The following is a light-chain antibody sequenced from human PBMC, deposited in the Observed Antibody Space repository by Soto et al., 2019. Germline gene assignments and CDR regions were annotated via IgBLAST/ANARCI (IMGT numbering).Light chain of an antibody. CDR3: QQYNSYCT. Sequence: DIQMTQSPSTLSASVGDRVTITCRASQSISSWLAWYQQKPGKAPKLLIYDASSLKSGVPSRFSGSGSGTEFTLTISSLQPDDFATYYCQQYNSYCTFGQGTKLEIK. CDR2: DAS. V-gene: IGKV1-5*01. CDR1: QSISSW. J-gene: IGKJ2*02.